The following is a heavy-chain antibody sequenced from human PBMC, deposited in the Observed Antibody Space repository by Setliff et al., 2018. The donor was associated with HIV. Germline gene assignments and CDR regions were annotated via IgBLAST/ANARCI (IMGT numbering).Heavy chain of an antibody. V-gene: IGHV4-61*09. Sequence: PSETLSLTCTVSGDSISSGRYYWNWIRQPAGKGLDWIGHIFTSGSAFSSGTANYSPSLKSRVTISVDISKNQFSLKLTSVTAADTAVYYCARALGGSGWSIDYWGQGTLVTVSS. CDR3: ARALGGSGWSIDY. D-gene: IGHD6-19*01. CDR2: IFTSGSA. J-gene: IGHJ4*02. CDR1: GDSISSGRYY.